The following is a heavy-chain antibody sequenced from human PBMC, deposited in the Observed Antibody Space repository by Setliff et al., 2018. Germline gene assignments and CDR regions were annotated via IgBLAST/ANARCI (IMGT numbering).Heavy chain of an antibody. Sequence: ASETLSLTCAVYGDSFSGYFWTWIRQPPGKGLEWVSAMSASGTSTYHADSVKGRFPISGDNSKNTVYLQMNSLRAEDTAVYYCARDREGDGNYYMDVWGKGTTVTVSS. CDR3: ARDREGDGNYYMDV. J-gene: IGHJ6*03. D-gene: IGHD1-1*01. CDR2: MSASGTST. CDR1: GDSFSGYF. V-gene: IGHV3-23*01.